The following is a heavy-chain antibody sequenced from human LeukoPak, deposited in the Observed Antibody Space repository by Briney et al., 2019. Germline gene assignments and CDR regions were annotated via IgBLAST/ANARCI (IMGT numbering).Heavy chain of an antibody. J-gene: IGHJ6*02. CDR1: GGTFSSYA. Sequence: ASVKVSCKASGGTFSSYAISWVRQAPGQGLEWMGGIIPIFGTANYAQKFQGRVTITADESTSTAYMELSSLRSEDTAVYYCARSFATVIGLYYYGMDVWGQGTTVTVSS. CDR3: ARSFATVIGLYYYGMDV. V-gene: IGHV1-69*13. D-gene: IGHD1-1*01. CDR2: IIPIFGTA.